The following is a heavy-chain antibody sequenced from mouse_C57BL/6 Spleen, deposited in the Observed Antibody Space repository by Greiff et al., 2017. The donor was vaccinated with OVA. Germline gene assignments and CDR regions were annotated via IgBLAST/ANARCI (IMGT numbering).Heavy chain of an antibody. CDR2: IDPSDSYT. Sequence: QVQLQQPGAELVMPGASVKLSCKASGYTFTSCWMHWVKQRPGQGLEWIGEIDPSDSYTNYNQKFKGKSTLTVDKSSSTAYMQLSSLTSEDAAVYYCAGRRYYCGSSHYFDYWGQGTTLTVSS. CDR3: AGRRYYCGSSHYFDY. J-gene: IGHJ2*01. D-gene: IGHD1-1*01. V-gene: IGHV1-69*01. CDR1: GYTFTSCW.